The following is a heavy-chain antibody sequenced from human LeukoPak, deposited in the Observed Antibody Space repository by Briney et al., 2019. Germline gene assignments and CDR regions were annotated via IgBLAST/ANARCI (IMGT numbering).Heavy chain of an antibody. V-gene: IGHV3-7*01. Sequence: GGSLRLSCAASGFTFTDYWMSWVRQAPGKGLEWVANIKQDGSEKYYVDSVKGRFTISRDNAKSSLYLQMNSLRAEDTAVYYCARELSSGYGKVVWGQGTTVTVSS. J-gene: IGHJ6*02. CDR2: IKQDGSEK. CDR1: GFTFTDYW. CDR3: ARELSSGYGKVV. D-gene: IGHD6-19*01.